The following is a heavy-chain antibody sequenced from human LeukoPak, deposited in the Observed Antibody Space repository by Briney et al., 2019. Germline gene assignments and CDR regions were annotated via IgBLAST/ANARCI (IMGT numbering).Heavy chain of an antibody. CDR1: GFIFSDYW. CDR3: ARHTA. CDR2: IKHDGSEK. D-gene: IGHD5-18*01. V-gene: IGHV3-7*05. J-gene: IGHJ1*01. Sequence: GESLKISCAASGFIFSDYWMSWVRQAPGKGLEWVANIKHDGSEKYYVDSVKGRFTISRDNARNSLYLLLNSLRAEDTAVYYCARHTAWGQGTLVTVSS.